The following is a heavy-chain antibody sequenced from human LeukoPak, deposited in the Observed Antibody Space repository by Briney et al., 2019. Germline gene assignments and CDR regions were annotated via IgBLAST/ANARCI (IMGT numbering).Heavy chain of an antibody. CDR3: ARSLTPWGMDV. CDR1: GGSISSGDYY. D-gene: IGHD3-9*01. CDR2: IYYSGST. V-gene: IGHV4-30-4*01. Sequence: PSETLSLTCTVSGGSISSGDYYWSWIRQPPGKGLEWIGYIYYSGSTYYNPSLKSRVTISVDTSKNQFSLKLSSVTAADTAVYYCARSLTPWGMDVWGQGTTVTVSS. J-gene: IGHJ6*02.